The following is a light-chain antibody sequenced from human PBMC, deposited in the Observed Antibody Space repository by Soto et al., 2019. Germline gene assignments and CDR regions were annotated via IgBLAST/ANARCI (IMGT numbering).Light chain of an antibody. CDR2: DAS. CDR1: QSVSSY. V-gene: IGKV3-11*01. Sequence: EIVLTQSPATLSLSPGERATLSCRASQSVSSYLAWYQQKPGQAPRLLIYDASNTATGIPARFSGSGSGTDFTLTISRLEPEDFAVYYCQQRINRPQTFGQGTKVDIK. CDR3: QQRINRPQT. J-gene: IGKJ1*01.